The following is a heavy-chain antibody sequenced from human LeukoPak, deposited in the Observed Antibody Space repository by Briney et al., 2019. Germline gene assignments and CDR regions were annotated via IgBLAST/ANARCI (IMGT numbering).Heavy chain of an antibody. CDR1: GYTFTSYG. J-gene: IGHJ4*02. D-gene: IGHD6-19*01. CDR3: AREVRSSGWRKEDY. V-gene: IGHV1-18*01. CDR2: ISAYNGNT. Sequence: ASVKVSCKASGYTFTSYGISWVRQAPGQGLEWMGRISAYNGNTNYAQKLQGRVTMTTDTSTSTAYMELRSLRSDDTAVYYCAREVRSSGWRKEDYWGQGTLVTVSS.